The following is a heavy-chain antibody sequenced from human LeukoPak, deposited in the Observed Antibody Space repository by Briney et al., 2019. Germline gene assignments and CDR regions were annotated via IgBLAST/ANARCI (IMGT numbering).Heavy chain of an antibody. CDR2: IYNSGST. V-gene: IGHV4-59*12. J-gene: IGHJ4*02. CDR1: GGSISIYY. CDR3: ARSTTVTTSYGY. Sequence: SETLSLTCTVSGGSISIYYWSWIRQPPGKGLEWIGYIYNSGSTIYNPSLKSRVTISEDTSKNQFSLKLTSVTAADTAVYYCARSTTVTTSYGYWGQGTLVTVSS. D-gene: IGHD4-17*01.